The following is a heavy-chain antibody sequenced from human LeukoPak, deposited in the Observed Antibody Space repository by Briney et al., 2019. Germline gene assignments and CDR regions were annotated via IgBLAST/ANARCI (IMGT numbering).Heavy chain of an antibody. CDR3: AAQGGSGDLRY. Sequence: KPGGSLRLSCAASGFTVSNNYMSWVRQAPGKGLEWVGRIKRIIDGGTTDYAAPVKGRFTVSRDDSINTLYLQMSSLKTEDTAVYYCAAQGGSGDLRYWGQGTLVTVSS. J-gene: IGHJ4*02. V-gene: IGHV3-15*01. CDR2: IKRIIDGGTT. D-gene: IGHD4-17*01. CDR1: GFTVSNNY.